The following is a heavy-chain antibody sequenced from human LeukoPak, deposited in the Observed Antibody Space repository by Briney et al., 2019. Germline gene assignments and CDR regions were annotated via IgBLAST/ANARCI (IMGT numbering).Heavy chain of an antibody. CDR2: ISGSGGST. CDR1: GFTFSSYA. D-gene: IGHD6-6*01. V-gene: IGHV3-23*01. Sequence: PGGSLRLSCAASGFTFSSYAMSWVRQAPGKGLEWVSAISGSGGSTYYADSVKGRFTISRDNSKNTLYLQLNSLRDEDTAVYYYPKDPRYNSSSVRIYYGYYMDFLGQGTRVTVSS. CDR3: PKDPRYNSSSVRIYYGYYMDF. J-gene: IGHJ6*03.